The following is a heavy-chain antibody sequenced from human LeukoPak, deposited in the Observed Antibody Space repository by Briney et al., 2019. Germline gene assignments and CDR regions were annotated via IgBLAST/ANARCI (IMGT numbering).Heavy chain of an antibody. Sequence: ASVKDSCKASGYTFTAYNMHWLRQAPGQGLAWMGWINTSDGGTNYAQRFQGRVTTTSDTTTSTAYMELNRLRSDDTAGYYCASFLYFYDSDGYLDSWGQGSLVTVSA. CDR1: GYTFTAYN. V-gene: IGHV1-2*02. J-gene: IGHJ4*02. CDR3: ASFLYFYDSDGYLDS. CDR2: INTSDGGT. D-gene: IGHD3-22*01.